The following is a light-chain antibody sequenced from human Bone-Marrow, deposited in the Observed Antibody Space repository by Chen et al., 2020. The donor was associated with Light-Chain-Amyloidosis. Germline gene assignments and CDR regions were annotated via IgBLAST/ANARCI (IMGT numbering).Light chain of an antibody. Sequence: IVFTQSPGSLYLSPGERATLSCRASQSVSSSYLTWYQQKPGQAPRHLIYAASSRATGIPDRFSVSEAGTDFTLTISRMEPEDFAVYYCQQYCSSPRFTFGPGTKVDIK. J-gene: IGKJ3*01. V-gene: IGKV3-20*01. CDR2: AAS. CDR3: QQYCSSPRFT. CDR1: QSVSSSY.